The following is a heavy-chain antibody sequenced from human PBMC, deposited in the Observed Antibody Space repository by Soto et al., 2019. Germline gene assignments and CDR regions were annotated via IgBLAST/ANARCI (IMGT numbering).Heavy chain of an antibody. Sequence: QPGGSLRLSCAASGFTFSSYGMHWVRQAPGKGLEWVAVIWYDGSNKYYADSVKGRFTISRDNSKNTLYLQMNSLRAEDTAVYYCARGGKTVDTAMADPWGQGTLVTVSS. D-gene: IGHD5-18*01. V-gene: IGHV3-33*01. J-gene: IGHJ5*02. CDR2: IWYDGSNK. CDR3: ARGGKTVDTAMADP. CDR1: GFTFSSYG.